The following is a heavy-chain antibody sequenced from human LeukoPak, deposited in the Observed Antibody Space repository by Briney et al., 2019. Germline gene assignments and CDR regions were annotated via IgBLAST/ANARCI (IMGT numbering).Heavy chain of an antibody. Sequence: GRSLRLSCAASGFTFSSYAMHWVRQAPGKGLEWVAVISNDGSNKYYADSVKGRFTISRDNSKNTLYLQMNSLRAEDTAVYYCARTPFTYYYDSSGYPLYYYYGMDVWGQGTTVTVSS. CDR2: ISNDGSNK. V-gene: IGHV3-30-3*01. D-gene: IGHD3-22*01. J-gene: IGHJ6*02. CDR1: GFTFSSYA. CDR3: ARTPFTYYYDSSGYPLYYYYGMDV.